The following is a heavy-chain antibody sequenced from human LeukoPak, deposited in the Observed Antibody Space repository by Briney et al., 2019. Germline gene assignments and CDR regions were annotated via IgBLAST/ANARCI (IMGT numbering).Heavy chain of an antibody. V-gene: IGHV3-66*02. CDR2: IYSSGST. CDR1: GFTVSSNY. D-gene: IGHD5-12*01. Sequence: PGGSLRLSCAASGFTVSSNYMSWVRQAPGKRLEWVTVIYSSGSTYYADSVKGRFTISRDNSKNTLYLQMNSLRAEDTAVYYCARNGDIVATIWYFDYWGQGALVTVSS. J-gene: IGHJ4*02. CDR3: ARNGDIVATIWYFDY.